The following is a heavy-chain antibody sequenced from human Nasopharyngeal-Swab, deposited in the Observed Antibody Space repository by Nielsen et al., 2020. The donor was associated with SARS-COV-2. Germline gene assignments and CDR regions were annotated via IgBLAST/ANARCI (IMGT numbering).Heavy chain of an antibody. CDR2: ISSSSSTI. CDR3: ARGGRDSSSWYPYNWFDP. CDR1: GLTFSSYS. J-gene: IGHJ5*02. D-gene: IGHD6-13*01. V-gene: IGHV3-48*04. Sequence: GGSLTLSCAASGLTFSSYSMNWVRQAPGKGLEWVSYISSSSSTIYYADSVKGRFTISRDNAKNSLYLQMNSLRAEDTAVYYCARGGRDSSSWYPYNWFDPWGQGTLVTVSS.